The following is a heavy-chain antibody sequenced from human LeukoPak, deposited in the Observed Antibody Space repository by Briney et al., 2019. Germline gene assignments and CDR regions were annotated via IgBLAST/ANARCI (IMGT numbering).Heavy chain of an antibody. V-gene: IGHV4-59*08. D-gene: IGHD2-2*01. CDR2: IYYGGSN. J-gene: IGHJ5*02. CDR1: VGSISIYY. CDR3: ARHVLVPAARGWFDP. Sequence: SETLSLTCTVSVGSISIYYWSWIRQPPGKGREWIGYIYYGGSNNHNPSLQSRVPIPVDPSKNQFSLKLRSVPAADPAVYYCARHVLVPAARGWFDPWGQGTLVTVSS.